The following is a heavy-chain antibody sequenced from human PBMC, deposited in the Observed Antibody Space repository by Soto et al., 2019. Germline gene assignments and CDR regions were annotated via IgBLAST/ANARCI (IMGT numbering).Heavy chain of an antibody. CDR2: INPSGGST. CDR3: ARGRYYDSSGYYGASYGMDV. CDR1: GYTFTSYY. Sequence: QVQLVQSGAEVKKPGASVKVSCKASGYTFTSYYMHWVRQAPGQGLEWMGIINPSGGSTSYAQKFRGRVTMTRDTSTSTVYLELSSLRSEDTAVYYCARGRYYDSSGYYGASYGMDVWGQGTTVTVSS. V-gene: IGHV1-46*01. J-gene: IGHJ6*02. D-gene: IGHD3-22*01.